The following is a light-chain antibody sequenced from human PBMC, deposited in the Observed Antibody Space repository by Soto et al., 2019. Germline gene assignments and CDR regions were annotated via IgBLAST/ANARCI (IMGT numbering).Light chain of an antibody. CDR3: QQYSSSPIT. V-gene: IGKV3-20*01. Sequence: EIVMTQSPATLSVSPGEGATLSCRASQSISVNVAWYQHKPGQAPRLLIYGASSRATGIPDRFSGGGSGTDFSLTISRLDPEDFAVYYCQQYSSSPITFGQGTRLEIK. CDR1: QSISVN. J-gene: IGKJ5*01. CDR2: GAS.